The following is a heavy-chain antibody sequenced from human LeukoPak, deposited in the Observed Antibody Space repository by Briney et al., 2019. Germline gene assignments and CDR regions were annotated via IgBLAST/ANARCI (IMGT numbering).Heavy chain of an antibody. D-gene: IGHD3-22*01. CDR2: SFYDGTIY. CDR1: GFTFDNFA. Sequence: GGSLRLSCTASGFTFDNFAMHWVRQAPGKGLEWVAVSFYDGTIYYYADSVEGRFTISRDNSKNTLYLQMRSLRPDDTAVYYCARDPRGPTGYDSPGRDTFDSWGQGSLVAVSS. J-gene: IGHJ4*02. V-gene: IGHV3-30*04. CDR3: ARDPRGPTGYDSPGRDTFDS.